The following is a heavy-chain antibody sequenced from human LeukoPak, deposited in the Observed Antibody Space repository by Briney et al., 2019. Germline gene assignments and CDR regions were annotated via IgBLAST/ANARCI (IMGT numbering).Heavy chain of an antibody. V-gene: IGHV3-74*01. CDR2: INTNGRTT. CDR1: GFTFSDYW. D-gene: IGHD2/OR15-2a*01. J-gene: IGHJ4*02. CDR3: SRTTYYRFDY. Sequence: PGGSLRLSCAASGFTFSDYWVQWVRQVPGKGLEWVSHINTNGRTTNYAGSVKGRFTISRDNAKNTLYLQLNSLRAEDTAVYYCSRTTYYRFDYWGQGTLVTVSS.